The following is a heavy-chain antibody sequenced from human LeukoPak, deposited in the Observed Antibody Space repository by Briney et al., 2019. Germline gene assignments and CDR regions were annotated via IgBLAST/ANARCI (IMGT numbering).Heavy chain of an antibody. CDR1: GFTFGDYA. V-gene: IGHV3-49*04. Sequence: GGSLRLPCTASGFTFGDYAMSWVRQAAGKGLEWVGFIRSKAYGGTTEYAASVKGRFTISRDDSKSIAYLQMNSLKTEDTAVYYCTRDPAGAAMLSLQDYYYGMDVWGKGTTVTVSS. J-gene: IGHJ6*04. CDR2: IRSKAYGGTT. D-gene: IGHD2-2*01. CDR3: TRDPAGAAMLSLQDYYYGMDV.